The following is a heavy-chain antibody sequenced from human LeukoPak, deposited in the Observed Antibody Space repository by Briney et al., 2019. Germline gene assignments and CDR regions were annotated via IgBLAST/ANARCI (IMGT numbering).Heavy chain of an antibody. CDR2: ISGSGGST. CDR1: GFTFSSYG. J-gene: IGHJ6*03. Sequence: GGSLRLSCAASGFTFSSYGMSWVRQAPGKGLEWVSAISGSGGSTYYADSVEGRFTISRDNAKNSLYLQMNSLRAEDTAVYYCAKDNRPMVRGVRKHYYMDVWGKGTTVTISS. CDR3: AKDNRPMVRGVRKHYYMDV. V-gene: IGHV3-23*01. D-gene: IGHD3-10*01.